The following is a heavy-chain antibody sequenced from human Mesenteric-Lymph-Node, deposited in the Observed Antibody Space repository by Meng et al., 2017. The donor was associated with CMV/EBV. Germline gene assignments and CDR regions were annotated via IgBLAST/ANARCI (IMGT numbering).Heavy chain of an antibody. D-gene: IGHD1-26*01. CDR3: ARLSGVGTTTSFDY. V-gene: IGHV1-2*02. J-gene: IGHJ4*02. CDR2: INSNSGGT. CDR1: GYSFTDYY. Sequence: SGYSFTDYYMPWVRPVPGQGLEWLGWINSNSGGTNSAQKFQGRVTMTRDTSISTVYMELSRLRYDDTAVYYCARLSGVGTTTSFDYWGQGSLVTVSS.